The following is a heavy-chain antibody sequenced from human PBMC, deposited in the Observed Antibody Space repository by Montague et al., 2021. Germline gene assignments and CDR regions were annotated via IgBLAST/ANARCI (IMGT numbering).Heavy chain of an antibody. J-gene: IGHJ6*03. D-gene: IGHD2-21*01. CDR1: GFSLTTSGVG. Sequence: PALVKPTQTLTLTCTSSGFSLTTSGVGVGWIRQPPGKALEWLGLIYWDADKRYSPSLQNRLIITHDASRNQVILTLNDLDPMDTGTYFCAHIHHVIPFYFYMDVWGKGTTVTVSS. V-gene: IGHV2-5*02. CDR2: IYWDADK. CDR3: AHIHHVIPFYFYMDV.